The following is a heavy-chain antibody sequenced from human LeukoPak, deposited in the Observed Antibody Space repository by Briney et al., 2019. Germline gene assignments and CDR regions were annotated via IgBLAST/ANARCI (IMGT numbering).Heavy chain of an antibody. CDR2: IIPIFGTA. J-gene: IGHJ6*02. V-gene: IGHV1-69*13. CDR1: DYTFSSYG. Sequence: RASVKVSCKASDYTFSSYGISWVRQAPGQGLEWMGGIIPIFGTANYAQKFQGRVTITADESTSTAYMELSSLRSEDTAVYYCARDIGDIVAYYAFYGMDVWGQGATVTVSS. CDR3: ARDIGDIVAYYAFYGMDV. D-gene: IGHD5-12*01.